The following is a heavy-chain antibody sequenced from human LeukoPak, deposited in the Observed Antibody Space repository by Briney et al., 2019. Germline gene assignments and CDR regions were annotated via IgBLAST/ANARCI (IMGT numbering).Heavy chain of an antibody. CDR2: ISSSGSTI. CDR3: ARACSGGSCYSRGRSFDY. Sequence: GESLRLSCAASGFTFSSYEMNWVRQAPGKGLEWVSYISSSGSTIYYADSVKGRFTISRGNAKNSLYLQMNSLRAEDTAVYYCARACSGGSCYSRGRSFDYWGQGTLVTVSS. CDR1: GFTFSSYE. D-gene: IGHD2-15*01. V-gene: IGHV3-48*03. J-gene: IGHJ4*02.